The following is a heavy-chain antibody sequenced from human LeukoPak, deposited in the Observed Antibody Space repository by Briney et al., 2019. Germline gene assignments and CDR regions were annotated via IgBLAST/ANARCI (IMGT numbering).Heavy chain of an antibody. Sequence: SETLSLTCTVSGGSISNYYRSWIRQPPGKGLEWIGYIYYSGNTNYNPSLKGRVTMSVDTSVNQFSLKLNSVTAEDTAVYYCARDGPFSLVAFDMWGQGTLVTVSS. J-gene: IGHJ3*02. D-gene: IGHD3-3*02. CDR1: GGSISNYY. CDR2: IYYSGNT. V-gene: IGHV4-59*01. CDR3: ARDGPFSLVAFDM.